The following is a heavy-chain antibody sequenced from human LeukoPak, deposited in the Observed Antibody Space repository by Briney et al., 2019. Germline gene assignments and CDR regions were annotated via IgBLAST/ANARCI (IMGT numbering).Heavy chain of an antibody. CDR3: ARGPGGTGSLFDY. V-gene: IGHV1-46*01. D-gene: IGHD7-27*01. Sequence: ASVKVSCKASGYTFTTYYMHWVRQAPGQGLEWMGMVDPRGGSTSYAQKFQGRVTMTRDTSTSTVNMELSSLRSEDTAVYYCARGPGGTGSLFDYWGQGTPVTVSS. CDR1: GYTFTTYY. J-gene: IGHJ4*02. CDR2: VDPRGGST.